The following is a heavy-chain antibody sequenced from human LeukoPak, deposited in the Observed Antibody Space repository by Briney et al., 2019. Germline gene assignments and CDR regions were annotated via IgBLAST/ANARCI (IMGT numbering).Heavy chain of an antibody. CDR3: ASSGYSYGLVH. Sequence: SETLSLTCAVYGGSFSGYYWSWIRQPPGKGLEWIGEINHSGSTNYNPSLKSRVTISVDTSKNQFSLKLSSVTAADTAVYYCASSGYSYGLVHWGRGTLVTVSS. J-gene: IGHJ4*02. CDR2: INHSGST. V-gene: IGHV4-34*01. D-gene: IGHD5-18*01. CDR1: GGSFSGYY.